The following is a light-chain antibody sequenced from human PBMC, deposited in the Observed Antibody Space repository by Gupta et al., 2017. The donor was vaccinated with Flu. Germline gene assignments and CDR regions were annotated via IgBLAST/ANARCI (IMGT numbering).Light chain of an antibody. CDR1: QSINIW. J-gene: IGKJ2*01. Sequence: PSTLSASVGDRVTITCRASQSINIWLAWYQQKPGRAPKLLMYKASTLRSGVPSRFSGRGSGTEFTLTIRDLQPDDSATYYCQKYNNNEYTFGQGTKLEIK. CDR2: KAS. CDR3: QKYNNNEYT. V-gene: IGKV1-5*03.